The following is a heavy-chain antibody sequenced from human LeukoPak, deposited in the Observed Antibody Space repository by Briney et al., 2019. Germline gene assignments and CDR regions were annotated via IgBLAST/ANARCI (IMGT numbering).Heavy chain of an antibody. Sequence: GGSLRLSCAASGFTFSSYGMHWVRQAPGKGLEWVAVIWYDGSNKYYADSVKGRFTISRDNSKNTQYLQMNTLRAEDTAVYYCARDPGGVVYFDYWGQGTLVTVSS. CDR3: ARDPGGVVYFDY. D-gene: IGHD2-8*01. CDR2: IWYDGSNK. CDR1: GFTFSSYG. V-gene: IGHV3-33*08. J-gene: IGHJ4*02.